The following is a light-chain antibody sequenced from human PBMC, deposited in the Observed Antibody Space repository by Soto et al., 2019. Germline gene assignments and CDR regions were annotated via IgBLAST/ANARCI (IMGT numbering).Light chain of an antibody. CDR3: QSYDSSLSALV. J-gene: IGLJ2*01. CDR1: SSDVGAYKF. CDR2: EVN. Sequence: QSALTQPPSASGSPGQSVTISCTGTSSDVGAYKFVSWYQLHPGKAPKLMIYEVNVRPSGVPDRFSGSKSGNTASLTVSGLQVEDEADYYCQSYDSSLSALVFGGGTKLTVL. V-gene: IGLV2-8*01.